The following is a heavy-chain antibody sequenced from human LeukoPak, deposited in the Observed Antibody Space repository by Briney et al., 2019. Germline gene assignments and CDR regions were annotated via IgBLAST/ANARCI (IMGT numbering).Heavy chain of an antibody. CDR2: IYYSGST. D-gene: IGHD2-8*01. CDR3: ARALNIANEGAFDI. Sequence: SETLSLTCTVSGGSISSYYWGWIRQPPGKGLEWIGSIYYSGSTYYNPSLKSRVTISVDTSKNQFSLKLSSVTAADTAVYYCARALNIANEGAFDIWGQGTMVTVSS. CDR1: GGSISSYY. V-gene: IGHV4-39*01. J-gene: IGHJ3*02.